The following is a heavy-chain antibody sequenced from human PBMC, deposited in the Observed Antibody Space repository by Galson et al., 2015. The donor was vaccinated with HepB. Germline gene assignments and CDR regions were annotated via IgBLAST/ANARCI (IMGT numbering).Heavy chain of an antibody. Sequence: SLRLSCAASGFTFSSYWMGWVRQAPGKGLEWVANIKEDGSEKHYVDSVKGRFTISRDNAKNSLYLQMNSLRAEDTAVYYCARDVVVVADYWGQGTLVTVSS. CDR1: GFTFSSYW. J-gene: IGHJ4*02. V-gene: IGHV3-7*03. CDR3: ARDVVVVADY. D-gene: IGHD2-15*01. CDR2: IKEDGSEK.